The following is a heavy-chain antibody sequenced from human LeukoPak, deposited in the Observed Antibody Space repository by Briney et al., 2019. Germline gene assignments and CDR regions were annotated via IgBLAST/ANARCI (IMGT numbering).Heavy chain of an antibody. V-gene: IGHV4-39*01. CDR3: ARNFAMVRGVIPS. J-gene: IGHJ4*02. D-gene: IGHD3-10*01. CDR2: IYYSGST. Sequence: SETLSLTCTVSGGSISSSSYYWGWIRQPPGKGLEWIGSIYYSGSTYFNPSLKSRVTISVDTSKNQFSLKLSSVTAADTAVYYCARNFAMVRGVIPSWGQGTLVTVSS. CDR1: GGSISSSSYY.